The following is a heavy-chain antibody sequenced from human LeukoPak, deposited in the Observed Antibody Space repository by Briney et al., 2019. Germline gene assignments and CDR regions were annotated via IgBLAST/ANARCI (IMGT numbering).Heavy chain of an antibody. J-gene: IGHJ3*02. CDR1: GFTFSSYG. CDR3: AKIPSGAGLAPDAFDI. D-gene: IGHD3/OR15-3a*01. V-gene: IGHV3-30*18. Sequence: GGSLRLSCAASGFTFSSYGMHWVRQAPGKGLEWVAVISYDGSNKYYADSVKGRFTISRDNSKNTLYLQMNSLRAEDTAVYYCAKIPSGAGLAPDAFDIWGQGTMVTVSS. CDR2: ISYDGSNK.